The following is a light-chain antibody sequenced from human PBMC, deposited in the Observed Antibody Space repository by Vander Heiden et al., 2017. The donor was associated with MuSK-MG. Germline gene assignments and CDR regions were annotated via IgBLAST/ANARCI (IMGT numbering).Light chain of an antibody. CDR1: QSVGTY. J-gene: IGKJ4*01. V-gene: IGKV3-20*01. CDR2: GAS. CDR3: QQDGRSPLT. Sequence: EVVLTHSPATLSLSPGERATLSCRASQSVGTYLAWYQQKRGQPPRLLIYGASSRATGTPARFSGSGSGTDFTLTISRLEPQDFAVYYCQQDGRSPLTFGGGTKVEIK.